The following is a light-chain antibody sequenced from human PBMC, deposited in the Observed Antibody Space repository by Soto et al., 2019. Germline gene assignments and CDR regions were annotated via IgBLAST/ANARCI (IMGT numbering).Light chain of an antibody. CDR1: QSVSSGH. V-gene: IGKV3-20*01. J-gene: IGKJ1*01. CDR2: GAS. CDR3: QQYGHSLWT. Sequence: DIVLTQSPGTLSLSPGERASLSCRASQSVSSGHLAWYQQRPGQAPRLLIYGASSRATGIPDRFGGSGSGTDFTLTISRLEPEDYAVYYCQQYGHSLWTFGQGTKVDIK.